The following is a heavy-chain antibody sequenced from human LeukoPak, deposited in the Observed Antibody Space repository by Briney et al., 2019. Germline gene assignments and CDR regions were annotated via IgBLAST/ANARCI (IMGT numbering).Heavy chain of an antibody. CDR3: AREEEQQLVFPNWFDP. CDR1: GGSISSGGYY. J-gene: IGHJ5*02. CDR2: TYHSGST. Sequence: SETLSLTCTVSGGSISSGGYYWSWIRQPPGKGLEWIGYTYHSGSTYYNPSLKSRVTISVDRSKNQFSLKLSSVTAADTAVYYCAREEEQQLVFPNWFDPWGQGTLVTVSS. V-gene: IGHV4-30-2*01. D-gene: IGHD6-13*01.